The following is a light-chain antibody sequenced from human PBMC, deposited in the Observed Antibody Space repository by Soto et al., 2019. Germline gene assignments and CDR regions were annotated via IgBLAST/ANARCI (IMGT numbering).Light chain of an antibody. CDR1: QSVSSD. V-gene: IGKV3-11*01. Sequence: ESVLTPAPATLSLSPSERATLSCGASQSVSSDLAWYQPKPGQAPRLLIYDASNRATGIPARFSGSGSGTDFTLTISSLEPEDFAVYYCQQFSSYPLTFGGGTKVDI. J-gene: IGKJ4*01. CDR2: DAS. CDR3: QQFSSYPLT.